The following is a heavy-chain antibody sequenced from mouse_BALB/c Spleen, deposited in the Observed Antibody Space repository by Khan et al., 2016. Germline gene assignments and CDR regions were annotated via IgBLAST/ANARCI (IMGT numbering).Heavy chain of an antibody. Sequence: EVELVESGGGLVKPGGSLKLSCAASGFTFSSYTMSWVRQTPEKRLEWVATISSGGNYTYYPDSVKGRLTISRDNAKSTLYLQMSSLKSEDTAMYWCTRGNYFDYWGQGTTLTVSS. CDR3: TRGNYFDY. CDR2: ISSGGNYT. V-gene: IGHV5-6-4*01. J-gene: IGHJ2*01. CDR1: GFTFSSYT.